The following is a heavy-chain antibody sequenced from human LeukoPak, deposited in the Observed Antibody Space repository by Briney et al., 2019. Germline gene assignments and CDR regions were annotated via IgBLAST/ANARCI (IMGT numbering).Heavy chain of an antibody. V-gene: IGHV4-39*01. Sequence: SETLSLTCTVSGGSISSYYWGWIRQPPGKGLEWIGTIYYSGTTYYNPSLKSRVTMSVDTSKNQFSLKLSSVTAADTAVYYCARRIDGYNRDWGQGTLVTVSS. CDR3: ARRIDGYNRD. CDR2: IYYSGTT. CDR1: GGSISSYY. J-gene: IGHJ4*02. D-gene: IGHD5-24*01.